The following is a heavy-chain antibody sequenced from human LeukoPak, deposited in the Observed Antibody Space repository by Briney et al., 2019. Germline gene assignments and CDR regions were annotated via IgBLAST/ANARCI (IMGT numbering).Heavy chain of an antibody. V-gene: IGHV1-69*04. CDR3: ARDLGRYYDSSGARGDY. CDR2: MIPILGIA. J-gene: IGHJ4*02. CDR1: GGTFSSYA. Sequence: GASVKVSCKASGGTFSSYAISWVRQAPGQGLEWMGRMIPILGIANYAQKFQGRVTNTADKSTSTAYMELSSLRSEDTAVYYCARDLGRYYDSSGARGDYWGQGTLVTVSS. D-gene: IGHD3-22*01.